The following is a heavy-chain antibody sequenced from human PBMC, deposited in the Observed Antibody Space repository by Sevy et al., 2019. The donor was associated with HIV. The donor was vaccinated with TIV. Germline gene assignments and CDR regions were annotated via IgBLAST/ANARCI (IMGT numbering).Heavy chain of an antibody. CDR3: AKAGGYSSSSTGFDY. D-gene: IGHD6-6*01. J-gene: IGHJ4*02. CDR2: ISGSGGST. Sequence: GGSLRLSCAASGFTFSSYAMSWVRQAPGKGLEWVSAISGSGGSTYYADSVKGRFTISRDNSKNTLYLQMNSLRAEDTAVYYCAKAGGYSSSSTGFDYWGQGTLVTVSS. CDR1: GFTFSSYA. V-gene: IGHV3-23*01.